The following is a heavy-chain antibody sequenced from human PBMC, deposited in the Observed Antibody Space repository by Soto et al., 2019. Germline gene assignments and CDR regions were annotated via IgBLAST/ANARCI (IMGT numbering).Heavy chain of an antibody. D-gene: IGHD3-3*01. J-gene: IGHJ6*02. Sequence: PGGSLRLSCAASGFTFSSYWMHWVRQAPGKGLVWVSRINSDGSSTSYADPVKGRFTISRDNAKNTLYLQMNSLRAEDTAVYYCARERYYDFWSGYPGDYYYGMGVWGQGTTVTVS. CDR3: ARERYYDFWSGYPGDYYYGMGV. CDR2: INSDGSST. CDR1: GFTFSSYW. V-gene: IGHV3-74*01.